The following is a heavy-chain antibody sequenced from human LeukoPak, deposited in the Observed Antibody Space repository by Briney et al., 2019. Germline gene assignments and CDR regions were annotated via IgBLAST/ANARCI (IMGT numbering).Heavy chain of an antibody. V-gene: IGHV5-51*01. CDR2: IYPGDSDT. CDR1: GYDFSRFW. J-gene: IGHJ2*01. Sequence: GESLKISCKGSGYDFSRFWIAWVRQMPGKGLEWMGIIYPGDSDTRYSPSFQGQVTISVDKSINTAYLQWSSLKASDTAMYYCARRVVNNRNWYFNLWGRGTLVTVSS. CDR3: ARRVVNNRNWYFNL. D-gene: IGHD4-23*01.